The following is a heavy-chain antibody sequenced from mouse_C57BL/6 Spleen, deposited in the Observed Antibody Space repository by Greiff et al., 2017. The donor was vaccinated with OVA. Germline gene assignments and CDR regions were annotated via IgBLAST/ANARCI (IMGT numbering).Heavy chain of an antibody. D-gene: IGHD2-3*01. CDR2: ISSGSSTI. Sequence: EVHLVESGGGLVKPGGSLKLSCAASGFTFSDYGMHWVRQAPEKGLEWVAYISSGSSTIYYADTVKGRFTISRDNAKNTLFLQMTSLRSEDTAMYYCARHGGYSSYYAMDYWGQGTSVTVSS. CDR3: ARHGGYSSYYAMDY. CDR1: GFTFSDYG. V-gene: IGHV5-17*01. J-gene: IGHJ4*01.